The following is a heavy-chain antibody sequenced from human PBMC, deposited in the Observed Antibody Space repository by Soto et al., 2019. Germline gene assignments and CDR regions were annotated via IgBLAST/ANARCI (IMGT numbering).Heavy chain of an antibody. D-gene: IGHD3-10*01. CDR2: TWYRSQWYA. CDR3: EREDTPVRGIIKHIDY. CDR1: GDSVSSDNAV. V-gene: IGHV6-1*01. Sequence: SQTLSLTCGISGDSVSSDNAVWNWIRQSPSRGLELLGRTWYRSQWYADYAVSVRRRITINPDTSKNQISPQLNSVTPEDTAVYYREREDTPVRGIIKHIDYWGQGVLVTVS. J-gene: IGHJ4*02.